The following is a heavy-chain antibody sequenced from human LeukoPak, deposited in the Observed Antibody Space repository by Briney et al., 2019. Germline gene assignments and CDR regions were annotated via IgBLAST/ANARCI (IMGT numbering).Heavy chain of an antibody. CDR3: ARAWYYDSSGYHPAFDY. CDR2: ISYDGSNK. D-gene: IGHD3-22*01. Sequence: GGSLRLSCAASGFTFSSYAMHWVRQAPGKGLEWVAVISYDGSNKYYADSVKGRFTISRDNSKNTLYLQMNSLRAEDTAVYYCARAWYYDSSGYHPAFDYWGQGTLVTVSS. V-gene: IGHV3-30-3*01. CDR1: GFTFSSYA. J-gene: IGHJ4*02.